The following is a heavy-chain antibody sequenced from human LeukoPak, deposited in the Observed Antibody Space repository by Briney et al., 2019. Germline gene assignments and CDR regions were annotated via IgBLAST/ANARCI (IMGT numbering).Heavy chain of an antibody. CDR2: INHSGST. D-gene: IGHD3-10*01. J-gene: IGHJ5*02. CDR1: GGSFSGYC. Sequence: SETLSLTCAVYGGSFSGYCWSWIRQPPGKGLEWIGEINHSGSTNYNPSLKSRVTISVDTSKNQFSLKLSSVTAADTAVYYCARGRRLLWFGELLSGGNWFDPWGQGTLVTVSS. CDR3: ARGRRLLWFGELLSGGNWFDP. V-gene: IGHV4-34*01.